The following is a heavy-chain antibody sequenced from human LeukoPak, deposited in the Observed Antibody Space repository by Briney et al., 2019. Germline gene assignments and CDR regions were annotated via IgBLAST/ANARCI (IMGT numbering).Heavy chain of an antibody. Sequence: SETLSLTCAVYGGSFSGYYWSWIRQPPGKGLEWIGEINHSGSTNYNPSLKSRVTISVDTSKNQFSLKLSSVTAADAAVYYCARGRPYRSSTSCYSYAFDIWGQGTMVTVSS. CDR1: GGSFSGYY. J-gene: IGHJ3*02. V-gene: IGHV4-34*01. CDR2: INHSGST. CDR3: ARGRPYRSSTSCYSYAFDI. D-gene: IGHD2-2*01.